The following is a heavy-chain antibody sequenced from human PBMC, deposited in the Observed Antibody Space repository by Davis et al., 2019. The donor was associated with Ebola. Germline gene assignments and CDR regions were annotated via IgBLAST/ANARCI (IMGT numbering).Heavy chain of an antibody. CDR2: INPRGDTP. CDR3: ATTLDQPLLDY. Sequence: ASVKVSCKASGGTFSSYAISWVRQAPGQGLEWMGIINPRGDTPRYAHKFQGRVTMTRDTSTSTAYMELSSLRSEDTAVYYCATTLDQPLLDYWGQGTLVTVSS. V-gene: IGHV1-46*01. D-gene: IGHD1-26*01. CDR1: GGTFSSYA. J-gene: IGHJ4*02.